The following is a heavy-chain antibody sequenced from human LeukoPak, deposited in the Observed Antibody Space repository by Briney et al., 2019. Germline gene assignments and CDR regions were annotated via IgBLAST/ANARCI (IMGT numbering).Heavy chain of an antibody. CDR2: IIPIFGTA. CDR3: ARVAHVVPAAIYLSGSSWTNIDY. CDR1: GYTFNTYG. J-gene: IGHJ4*02. V-gene: IGHV1-69*13. Sequence: AVKVSCKASGYTFNTYGISWVRQATGQGLEWMGGIIPIFGTANYAQKFQGRVMITADESPRTANMEPSSLRSEDTAVYYCARVAHVVPAAIYLSGSSWTNIDYWGQGTPVTV. D-gene: IGHD2-2*01.